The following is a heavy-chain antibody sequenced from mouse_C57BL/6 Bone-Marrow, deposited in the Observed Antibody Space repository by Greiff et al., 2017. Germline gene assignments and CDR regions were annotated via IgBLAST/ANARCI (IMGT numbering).Heavy chain of an antibody. J-gene: IGHJ3*01. Sequence: QVQLQQPGAELVKPGASVKLSCKASGYTFTSYWMHWVKQRPGQGLEWIGMIHPNSGSTNYNEKFKSKATLTVDKSSSTAYMQLSSLTSEDSAVYYFARVGWLLRFRFAYWGQGTLVTVSA. CDR1: GYTFTSYW. CDR3: ARVGWLLRFRFAY. D-gene: IGHD2-3*01. V-gene: IGHV1-64*01. CDR2: IHPNSGST.